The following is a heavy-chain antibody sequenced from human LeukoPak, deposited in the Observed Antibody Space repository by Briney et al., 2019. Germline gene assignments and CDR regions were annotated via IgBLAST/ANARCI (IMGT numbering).Heavy chain of an antibody. J-gene: IGHJ4*02. D-gene: IGHD5-12*01. CDR3: TTDYPNSGYETFDY. V-gene: IGHV3-15*01. CDR2: IKSKTDGGTT. Sequence: GGSLRLSSSASGFTFSNAWMSWVRQAPGKGLEWVGRIKSKTDGGTTDYAAPVKGRFTISRDDSKNTLYLRMNGLKTEDTAVYYCTTDYPNSGYETFDYWGQGTLVTVSS. CDR1: GFTFSNAW.